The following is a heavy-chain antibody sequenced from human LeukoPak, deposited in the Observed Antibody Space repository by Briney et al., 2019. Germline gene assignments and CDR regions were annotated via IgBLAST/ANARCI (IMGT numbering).Heavy chain of an antibody. CDR3: ARGSYDSRGYYSDYHFYMEL. J-gene: IGHJ6*03. D-gene: IGHD3-22*01. Sequence: ASVKVSCKASGYTFTGYYLHWVRQAPGQELEWMGWINPYNDDTNYSPKFKGRVTLTRDTSTTTSYMDLSRLTSDDTAVYFCARGSYDSRGYYSDYHFYMELWGKGTTVTVSS. CDR2: INPYNDDT. CDR1: GYTFTGYY. V-gene: IGHV1-2*02.